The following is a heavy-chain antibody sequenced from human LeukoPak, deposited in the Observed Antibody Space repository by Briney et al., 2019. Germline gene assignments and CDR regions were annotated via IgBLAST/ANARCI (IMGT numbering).Heavy chain of an antibody. Sequence: ASVKVSCKASGYTCTSYGISWVRQAPGQGLEWMGWISAYNGNTNYAQKLQGRVTMTTDTSTSTAYMELRSLRSDDTAVYYCARSHIEVVIARGLAAEYFQHWGQGTLVTVSS. CDR3: ARSHIEVVIARGLAAEYFQH. J-gene: IGHJ1*01. CDR2: ISAYNGNT. CDR1: GYTCTSYG. V-gene: IGHV1-18*01. D-gene: IGHD2-21*01.